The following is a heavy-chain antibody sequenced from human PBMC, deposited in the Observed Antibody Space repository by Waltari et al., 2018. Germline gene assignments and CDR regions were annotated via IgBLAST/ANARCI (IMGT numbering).Heavy chain of an antibody. CDR3: TSGYYDILTGSPGMDV. CDR2: IGSKAYGGTT. CDR1: GFTFGDYA. V-gene: IGHV3-49*04. Sequence: EVQLVESGGGLVQPGRSLRLSCTASGFTFGDYAMSWVRQAPGKGLEWVGFIGSKAYGGTTEYAASVKGRFTISRDDSKSSAYLQMNSLKTEDTAVYYCTSGYYDILTGSPGMDVWGQGTTVTVSS. J-gene: IGHJ6*02. D-gene: IGHD3-9*01.